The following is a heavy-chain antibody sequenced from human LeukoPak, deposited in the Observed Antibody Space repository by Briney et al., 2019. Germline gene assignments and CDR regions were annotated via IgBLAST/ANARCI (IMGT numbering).Heavy chain of an antibody. J-gene: IGHJ4*02. CDR3: ARELSVAGENAFEY. Sequence: ASVKVSCKASGYTFTGYYMRWVRQAPGQGLEWMGWINPNSGGTNYAQKFQGRVTMTKDTSISTAYMELSRLRSDDTAVYYCARELSVAGENAFEYWGQGTLVTVSS. D-gene: IGHD6-19*01. CDR2: INPNSGGT. V-gene: IGHV1-2*02. CDR1: GYTFTGYY.